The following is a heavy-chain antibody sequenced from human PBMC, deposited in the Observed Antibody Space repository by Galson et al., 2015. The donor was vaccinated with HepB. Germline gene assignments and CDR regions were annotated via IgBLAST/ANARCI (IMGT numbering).Heavy chain of an antibody. V-gene: IGHV6-1*01. CDR3: TRGDLEMTY. J-gene: IGHJ4*02. Sequence: CAISGESVSSNSAAWNWIRQSPSRGLEWLGRTYYRSKWYNNYAVSVKSRITINPDTTKNQFSLQLNSVTPEDTAVYYCTRGDLEMTYWGQGTLVTVSS. CDR2: TYYRSKWYN. D-gene: IGHD1-1*01. CDR1: GESVSSNSAA.